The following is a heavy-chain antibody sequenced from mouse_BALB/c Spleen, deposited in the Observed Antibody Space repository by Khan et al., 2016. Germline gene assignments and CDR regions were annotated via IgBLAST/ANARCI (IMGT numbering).Heavy chain of an antibody. CDR1: GFIFSSFG. CDR3: ARVGGNYVGNVMDY. J-gene: IGHJ4*01. V-gene: IGHV5-17*02. CDR2: ISSGSSTI. D-gene: IGHD2-1*01. Sequence: EVELVESGGGLVQPGGSRKLSCAASGFIFSSFGMHWIRQAPEKGLEWVAYISSGSSTIYYADTVKGRFTISRDNPKNTLFLQMTSLMSEDTAMYYCARVGGNYVGNVMDYWGQGTSVTVSS.